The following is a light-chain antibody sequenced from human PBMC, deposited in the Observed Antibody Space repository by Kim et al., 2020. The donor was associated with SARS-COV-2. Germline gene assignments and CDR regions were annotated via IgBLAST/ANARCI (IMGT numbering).Light chain of an antibody. J-gene: IGKJ5*01. CDR1: QSVLSRSNNKNY. V-gene: IGKV4-1*01. Sequence: DIVMTQSPDSLAVSLGERATINCKSSQSVLSRSNNKNYLAWYQHKPGQPPMLLIYWASTRESGVPDRFSGSGSGTDSTLTINSLQAEDVAVYLCQQYYSTTPTFGQGTRLEIK. CDR2: WAS. CDR3: QQYYSTTPT.